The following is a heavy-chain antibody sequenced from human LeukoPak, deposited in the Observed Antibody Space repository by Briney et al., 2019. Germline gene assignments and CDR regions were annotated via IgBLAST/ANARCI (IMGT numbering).Heavy chain of an antibody. CDR1: GLSFSTYG. J-gene: IGHJ4*02. Sequence: PGGSLRLSCAASGLSFSTYGMHWVRQAPGTGLEWVAFIRYDGSYKYYADSVKGRFTISRDNSKNTLYLQMNSLRAEDTAVYYCARLKWPNPFYWGQGTLVTVSS. CDR3: ARLKWPNPFY. D-gene: IGHD5-12*01. CDR2: IRYDGSYK. V-gene: IGHV3-30*02.